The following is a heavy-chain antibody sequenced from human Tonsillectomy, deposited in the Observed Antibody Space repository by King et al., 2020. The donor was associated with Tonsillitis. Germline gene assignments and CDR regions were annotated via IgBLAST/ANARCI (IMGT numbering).Heavy chain of an antibody. Sequence: VQLVESGGGLVQPGGSLRLSCAASGFTFSSYWMRWVRQAPGKGLEWVANITQDGGEKYYVDSVKGRVTISRDNAKNSLYLQMNSLRAKDTAIYYCARDRAETNSTFDSWGQGTLVTVSS. CDR2: ITQDGGEK. CDR3: ARDRAETNSTFDS. D-gene: IGHD1/OR15-1a*01. CDR1: GFTFSSYW. J-gene: IGHJ5*01. V-gene: IGHV3-7*03.